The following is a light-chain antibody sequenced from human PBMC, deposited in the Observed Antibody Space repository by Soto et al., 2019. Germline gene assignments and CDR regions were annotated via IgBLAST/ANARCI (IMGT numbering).Light chain of an antibody. CDR3: FSFTSTNTNV. J-gene: IGLJ1*01. CDR1: SSDCGSYKF. Sequence: QPLLTQPASVSGSPGHSFPISCTGTSSDCGSYKFVSWYQHHPGKVPKVIIYETSKRPSGVSDRFSGSKSGNTASLTISGLQAEEEADYYCFSFTSTNTNVFGSGTKVTVL. V-gene: IGLV2-23*01. CDR2: ETS.